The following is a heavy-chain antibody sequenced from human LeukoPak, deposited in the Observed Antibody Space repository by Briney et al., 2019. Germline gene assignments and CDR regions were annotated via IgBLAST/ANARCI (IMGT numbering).Heavy chain of an antibody. D-gene: IGHD2-21*02. CDR1: GFTFSSYA. CDR3: AKDYMVVTPRYSFDF. J-gene: IGHJ4*02. CDR2: ISGSCRSK. V-gene: IGHV3-23*01. Sequence: GGSLRLSCAASGFTFSSYAMSWVRQAPGKGLEWVSAISGSCRSKYYADSVTVRFTISSDNFNNQLLLEMNSLRAEGQAVNYFAKDYMVVTPRYSFDFWGQEALVTVST.